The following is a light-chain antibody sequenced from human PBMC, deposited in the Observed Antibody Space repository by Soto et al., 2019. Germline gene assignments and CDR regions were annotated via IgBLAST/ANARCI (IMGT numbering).Light chain of an antibody. CDR3: QQYNSWPPYT. J-gene: IGKJ2*01. CDR2: GAS. CDR1: QRVSSN. V-gene: IGKV3-15*01. Sequence: EIVMTQSPVTLSVSPGERATLSCRASQRVSSNVAWYQQKPGQAPRLLIYGASTRATGIPARFSGSGSETEFTLTISSLQSEDFAVYYCQQYNSWPPYTFGQGTKVDIK.